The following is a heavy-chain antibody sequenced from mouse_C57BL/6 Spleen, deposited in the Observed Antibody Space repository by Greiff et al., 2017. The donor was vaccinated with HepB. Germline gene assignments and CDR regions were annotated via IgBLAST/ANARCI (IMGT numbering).Heavy chain of an antibody. J-gene: IGHJ4*01. CDR2: IYPKSGNT. D-gene: IGHD1-1*01. Sequence: QVQLQQSGAELARPGASVKLSCKASGYTFTSYGISWVKQRTGQGLEWIGEIYPKSGNTYYNEKFKGKATLTADKSSSTEYMELRSLTSEDTAVYFCARCYGSSRDAMDYWGQGTSVTVSS. V-gene: IGHV1-81*01. CDR3: ARCYGSSRDAMDY. CDR1: GYTFTSYG.